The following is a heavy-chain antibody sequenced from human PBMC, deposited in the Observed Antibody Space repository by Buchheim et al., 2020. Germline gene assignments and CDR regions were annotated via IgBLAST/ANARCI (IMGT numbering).Heavy chain of an antibody. CDR2: IRYDGSNK. D-gene: IGHD6-13*01. J-gene: IGHJ2*01. CDR1: GFTFSSYG. Sequence: QVQLVESGGGVVQPGRSLRLSCAASGFTFSSYGMHWVRQAPGKGLEWVAFIRYDGSNKYYADSVKGRFTISRDNSKNKLYLQMNSLRAEDTAAYHCAKSGIAAAGTWTWYFDLWGHGTL. CDR3: AKSGIAAAGTWTWYFDL. V-gene: IGHV3-30*02.